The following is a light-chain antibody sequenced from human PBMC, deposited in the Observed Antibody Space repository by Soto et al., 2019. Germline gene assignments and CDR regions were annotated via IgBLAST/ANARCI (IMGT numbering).Light chain of an antibody. Sequence: EIQMTQSPSSLSASVGDRVTITCRASQCISNSLAWYQQEPGKGPKLLIYDASTLQSGVSSRLSGSGSGTDFTLTISRLQPQDVATYYCQKYDSAPEAFGQGTKVDIK. CDR2: DAS. V-gene: IGKV1-27*01. CDR1: QCISNS. CDR3: QKYDSAPEA. J-gene: IGKJ1*01.